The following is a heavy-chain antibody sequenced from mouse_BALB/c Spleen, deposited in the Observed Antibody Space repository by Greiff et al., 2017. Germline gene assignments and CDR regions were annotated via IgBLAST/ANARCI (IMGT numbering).Heavy chain of an antibody. CDR3: ARKEGYDAWFAY. Sequence: QVQLQQSGAELVRPGTSVKISCKASGYTFTNYWLGWVKQRPGHGLEWIGDIYPGGGYTNYNERFKGKATLTADTSSSTAYMQLSSLTSEDSAVYFCARKEGYDAWFAYWGQGTLVTVSA. V-gene: IGHV1-63*02. J-gene: IGHJ3*01. D-gene: IGHD2-14*01. CDR2: IYPGGGYT. CDR1: GYTFTNYW.